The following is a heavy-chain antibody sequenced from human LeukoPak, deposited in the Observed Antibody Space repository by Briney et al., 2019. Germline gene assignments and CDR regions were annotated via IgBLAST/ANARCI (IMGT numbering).Heavy chain of an antibody. CDR1: GFTFGSFA. CDR3: AKDGSWGDHQFYFYMDV. J-gene: IGHJ6*03. CDR2: ISGSGYYT. V-gene: IGHV3-23*01. Sequence: GGSLRLSCEASGFTFGSFAMSWVRQAPGKGLEWVSGISGSGYYTYYAQSVKGRFTISRDNSKNTLYIELNSLRAEDTARYFCAKDGSWGDHQFYFYMDVWGKGTTVTVSS. D-gene: IGHD3-16*01.